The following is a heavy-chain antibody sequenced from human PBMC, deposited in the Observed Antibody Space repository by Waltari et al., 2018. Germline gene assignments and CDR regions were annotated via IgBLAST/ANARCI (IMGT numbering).Heavy chain of an antibody. CDR2: IKNKSDGETT. J-gene: IGHJ4*02. CDR3: TTNFYGSGPFDY. Sequence: EVQLVESGGGLVEPGGSLRLICAASGFTFSNAYITWVRQAPGKGVEWVGRIKNKSDGETTDYAAPVRGRFTISRDDAKDTLYLQMNTLQTEDTAVYYCTTNFYGSGPFDYWGQGTLVTVSS. CDR1: GFTFSNAY. D-gene: IGHD3-10*01. V-gene: IGHV3-15*01.